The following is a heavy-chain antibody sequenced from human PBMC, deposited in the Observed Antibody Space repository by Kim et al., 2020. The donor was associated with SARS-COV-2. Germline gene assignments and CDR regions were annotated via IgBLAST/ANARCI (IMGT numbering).Heavy chain of an antibody. V-gene: IGHV4-59*10. J-gene: IGHJ3*01. CDR3: ARSSSGSFLRL. CDR2: NT. Sequence: NTHYNPSLQGRVTMSVDMSKNQISLKMSSVTAADTAVYYCARSSSGSFLRLWGQGTLVTVSS. D-gene: IGHD1-26*01.